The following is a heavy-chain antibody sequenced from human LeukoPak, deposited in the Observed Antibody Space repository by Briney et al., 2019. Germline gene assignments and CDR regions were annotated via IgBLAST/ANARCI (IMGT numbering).Heavy chain of an antibody. Sequence: ASVNVSCKASGYTFTSYDINWVRQATGQGLEWMGWMNPNSGNTGYAQKFQGRVTMTRNTSISTAYMELSSLRSEDTAVYYCARGRSGYDGFDYWGQGTLVTVSS. D-gene: IGHD5-12*01. CDR1: GYTFTSYD. CDR3: ARGRSGYDGFDY. V-gene: IGHV1-8*01. CDR2: MNPNSGNT. J-gene: IGHJ4*02.